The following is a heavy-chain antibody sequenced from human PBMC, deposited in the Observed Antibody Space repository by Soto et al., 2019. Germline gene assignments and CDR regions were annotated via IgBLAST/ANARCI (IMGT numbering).Heavy chain of an antibody. CDR1: GGSISSSSYY. Sequence: PSETLSLTCTVSGGSISSSSYYWGWIRQPPGKGLEWIGSIYYSGSTYYNPSLESRVTISVDTSKNQFSLKLSSVTAADTAVYYCARQSCSSTSCYYYYYYGMDVWGQGTTVTVSS. CDR3: ARQSCSSTSCYYYYYYGMDV. J-gene: IGHJ6*02. D-gene: IGHD2-2*01. V-gene: IGHV4-39*01. CDR2: IYYSGST.